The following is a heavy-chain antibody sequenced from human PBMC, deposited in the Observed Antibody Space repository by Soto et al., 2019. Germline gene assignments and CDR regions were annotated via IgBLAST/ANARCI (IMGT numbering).Heavy chain of an antibody. J-gene: IGHJ1*01. CDR2: IYYSGSI. D-gene: IGHD3-10*02. Sequence: PSETLSLTCTVSGGSISSSSYYWGWIRQPPGKGLEWIGSIYYSGSIYYNPSLKSRVTISVDTSKKQVSLKLSSVTAADTAVYYCAKYRMFWALQYWGPGTLVTVSS. CDR1: GGSISSSSYY. V-gene: IGHV4-39*07. CDR3: AKYRMFWALQY.